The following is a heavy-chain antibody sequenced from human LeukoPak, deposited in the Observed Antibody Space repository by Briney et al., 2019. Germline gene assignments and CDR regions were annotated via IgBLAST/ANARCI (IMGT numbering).Heavy chain of an antibody. CDR2: IYYSGST. J-gene: IGHJ5*02. CDR1: GGSISSHY. Sequence: SETLSLTCTVSGGSISSHYWSWIRQPPGKGLEWIGYIYYSGSTNYNPSLKSRVTISVDTSKNQFSLKLSSVTAADTAVYYCGRRGTGRWFDPWGQGTLVTVSS. V-gene: IGHV4-59*11. CDR3: GRRGTGRWFDP. D-gene: IGHD1-1*01.